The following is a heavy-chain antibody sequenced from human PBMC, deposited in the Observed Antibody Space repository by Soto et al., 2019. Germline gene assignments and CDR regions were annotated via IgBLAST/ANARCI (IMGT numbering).Heavy chain of an antibody. Sequence: LRLSCAASGFTFSDYYMSWIRQAPGKGLEWVSYISSSSSYTNYADSVKGRFTISRDNAKNSLYLQMNSLRAEDTAVYYCAVVGATYTFDYWGQGTLVTVSS. CDR1: GFTFSDYY. J-gene: IGHJ4*02. V-gene: IGHV3-11*06. D-gene: IGHD1-26*01. CDR3: AVVGATYTFDY. CDR2: ISSSSSYT.